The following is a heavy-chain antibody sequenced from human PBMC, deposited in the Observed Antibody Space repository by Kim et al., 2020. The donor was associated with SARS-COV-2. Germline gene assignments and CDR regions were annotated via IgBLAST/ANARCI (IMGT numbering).Heavy chain of an antibody. D-gene: IGHD4-4*01. Sequence: KTKYSPKFQGSVTITRDTSERTAYMDLSSLTSEDTAIYYCARDMNPTVYDYWGQGTLVTVSS. CDR2: KT. J-gene: IGHJ4*02. CDR3: ARDMNPTVYDY. V-gene: IGHV1-3*01.